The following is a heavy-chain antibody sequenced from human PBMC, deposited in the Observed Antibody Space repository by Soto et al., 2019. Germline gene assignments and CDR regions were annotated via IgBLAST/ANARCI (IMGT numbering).Heavy chain of an antibody. J-gene: IGHJ5*02. D-gene: IGHD6-19*01. Sequence: SETLSLTCTVSGDSISRGGYYWNWIRQHPGKGLEWIGYIYSSGTTYFNPSLKSRLTMSVDTSKNQFSLKLSSVTAADTAVYYCARDYSGGYYWFDPWGQGTLVTVSS. CDR3: ARDYSGGYYWFDP. CDR1: GDSISRGGYY. V-gene: IGHV4-31*03. CDR2: IYSSGTT.